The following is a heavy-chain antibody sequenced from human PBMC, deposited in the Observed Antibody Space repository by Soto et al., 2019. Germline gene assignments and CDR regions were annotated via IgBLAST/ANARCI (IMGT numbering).Heavy chain of an antibody. CDR3: ARETTPGCFDP. V-gene: IGHV4-30-2*01. D-gene: IGHD1-1*01. Sequence: QLQLQESGSGRVKPSQTLSLTCAVSGGSISSGGYSWSWIRQPPGKGLEWIGYIYHSGSTYYNPSLKSRVTLSVDRYKNQFSLKLSSVTAADTAVYYCARETTPGCFDPWGQGTMVTVSS. CDR1: GGSISSGGYS. J-gene: IGHJ5*02. CDR2: IYHSGST.